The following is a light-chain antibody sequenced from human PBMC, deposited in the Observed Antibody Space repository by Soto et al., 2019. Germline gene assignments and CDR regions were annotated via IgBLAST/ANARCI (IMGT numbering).Light chain of an antibody. CDR3: QQSDSTPIT. CDR2: TAS. J-gene: IGKJ5*01. Sequence: DIQMTQSPSSLSASLGDRVTITCRASQSISSYLNWYQQKPGKAPKLLSYTASSLQSVVPSRLSGSGSGTDFSLTISSPQPEDFAPYSCQQSDSTPITFGQGTRLEIK. V-gene: IGKV1-39*01. CDR1: QSISSY.